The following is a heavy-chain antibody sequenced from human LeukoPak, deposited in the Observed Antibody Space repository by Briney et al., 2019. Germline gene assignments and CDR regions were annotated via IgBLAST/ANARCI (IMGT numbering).Heavy chain of an antibody. V-gene: IGHV4-34*01. CDR2: INHRGST. CDR3: ARLKYYYDSSGYRAEYFQH. D-gene: IGHD3-22*01. J-gene: IGHJ1*01. CDR1: GGSFIGYY. Sequence: SETLSLTCAAYGGSFIGYYWSWIRQPPGKGLEWIGEINHRGSTNYNPSLKSRVTISVYTSKNQFSLKLRSVTAADTAVYYCARLKYYYDSSGYRAEYFQHWGQGTLDTVSS.